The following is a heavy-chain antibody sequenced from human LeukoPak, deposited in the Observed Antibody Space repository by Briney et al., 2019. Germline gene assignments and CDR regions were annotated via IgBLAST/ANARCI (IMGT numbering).Heavy chain of an antibody. J-gene: IGHJ3*02. Sequence: PSETLSLTCTVSGGSISSSSYYWGWIRQPPGKGLEWIGSIYYSGSTYYNPSLKSRVTISVDTSKKQFSLKLRSVTAADTAVYYCARVAEMKDAFDIWGQGTMVTVSS. V-gene: IGHV4-39*07. CDR3: ARVAEMKDAFDI. CDR1: GGSISSSSYY. D-gene: IGHD1-14*01. CDR2: IYYSGST.